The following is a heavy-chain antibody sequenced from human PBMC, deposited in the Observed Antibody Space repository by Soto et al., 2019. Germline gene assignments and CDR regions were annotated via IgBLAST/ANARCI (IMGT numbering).Heavy chain of an antibody. CDR1: GYTFTGYG. Sequence: ASVKVSCKASGYTFTGYGISWVRQAPGQGLEWMGWTSAYNGNTNYAQKLQGRVTMTTDTSTSTAYMELRSLRSDDTAVYYCARDLPVDSSVLDVWGQGTTVTVSS. D-gene: IGHD3-22*01. CDR2: TSAYNGNT. V-gene: IGHV1-18*01. CDR3: ARDLPVDSSVLDV. J-gene: IGHJ6*02.